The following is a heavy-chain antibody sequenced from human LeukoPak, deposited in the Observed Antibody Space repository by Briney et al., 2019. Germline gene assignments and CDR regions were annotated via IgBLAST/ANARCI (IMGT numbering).Heavy chain of an antibody. V-gene: IGHV1-69*05. CDR3: ARDRSEWEPTLTDY. CDR2: IIPIFGTA. Sequence: GASVKVSCKASGGTFSSYAISWVRQAPGQGLEWMGGIIPIFGTANYAQKFQGRVTMTRDTSTSTVYMELSSLRSEDTAVYYCARDRSEWEPTLTDYWGQGTLVTVSS. D-gene: IGHD1-26*01. CDR1: GGTFSSYA. J-gene: IGHJ4*02.